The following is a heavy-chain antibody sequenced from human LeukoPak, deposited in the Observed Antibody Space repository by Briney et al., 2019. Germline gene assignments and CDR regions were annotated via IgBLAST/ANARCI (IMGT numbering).Heavy chain of an antibody. J-gene: IGHJ6*02. CDR3: ARVWAGDTAPGGMDV. V-gene: IGHV4-61*05. D-gene: IGHD5-18*01. CDR1: GGSITSSSYY. CDR2: IYYSGRT. Sequence: SQTLSLTCTVSGGSITSSSYYWGWIRQPPGKGLEWIGYIYYSGRTNYNRSLKSRVTISVDTSKNQFSLKLSSVTAADTAVYYCARVWAGDTAPGGMDVWGQGTTVTVSS.